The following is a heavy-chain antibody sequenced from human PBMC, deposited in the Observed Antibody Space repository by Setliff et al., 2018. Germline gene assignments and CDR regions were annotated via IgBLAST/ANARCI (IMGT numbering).Heavy chain of an antibody. J-gene: IGHJ4*02. CDR1: GFTFSSYA. Sequence: PGGSLRLSCAAPGFTFSSYAMHWVRQAPGRGLEWVAVISYDGSNKYYADSVKGRFTISRDNSKNTLYLQMSSLRPEDTAVHYCARDQPGPYYNFWSGVPEPWGQGTLVTVSS. CDR2: ISYDGSNK. V-gene: IGHV3-30*15. CDR3: ARDQPGPYYNFWSGVPEP. D-gene: IGHD3-3*01.